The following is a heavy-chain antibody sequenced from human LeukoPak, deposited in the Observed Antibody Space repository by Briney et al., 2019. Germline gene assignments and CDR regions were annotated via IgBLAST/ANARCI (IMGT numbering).Heavy chain of an antibody. CDR1: EFTFTSYE. J-gene: IGHJ3*02. CDR3: ARGPSIAARYDAFDI. V-gene: IGHV3-48*03. Sequence: GGSLRLSCAASEFTFTSYELNWVRQAPGKGLEWVSYISSSGNTISYADSVKGRFTISRDNAENSLYLQVISLRAEDTAVYNCARGPSIAARYDAFDIWGQGTIVPVSS. CDR2: ISSSGNTI. D-gene: IGHD6-6*01.